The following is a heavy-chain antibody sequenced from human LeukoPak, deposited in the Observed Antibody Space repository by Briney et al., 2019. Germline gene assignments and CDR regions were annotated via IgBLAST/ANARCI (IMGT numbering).Heavy chain of an antibody. V-gene: IGHV3-53*01. CDR3: ARAAVDDYGDYEYFDY. CDR1: GFTVSSNY. J-gene: IGHJ4*02. D-gene: IGHD4-17*01. Sequence: GGSLRLSCAASGFTVSSNYMSWVRQAPGKGLEWVSVIYSGGSTHYADSVKGRFTISRDNSKNTLYLQMNSLRAEDTAVYYCARAAVDDYGDYEYFDYWGQGTLVTVSS. CDR2: IYSGGST.